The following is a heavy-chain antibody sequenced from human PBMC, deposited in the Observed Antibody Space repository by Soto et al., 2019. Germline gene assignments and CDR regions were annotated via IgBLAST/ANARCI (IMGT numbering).Heavy chain of an antibody. J-gene: IGHJ4*02. CDR3: ARGLRDFWSGYSDY. V-gene: IGHV4-39*01. Sequence: SETLSLTCTVSGGSISSSSYYWGWIRQPPGKGLEWIGSIYYSGSTYYNPSLKSRVTISVDTSKNQFSLKLSSVTAADTAVYYCARGLRDFWSGYSDYWGQGTLVTVSS. CDR2: IYYSGST. D-gene: IGHD3-3*01. CDR1: GGSISSSSYY.